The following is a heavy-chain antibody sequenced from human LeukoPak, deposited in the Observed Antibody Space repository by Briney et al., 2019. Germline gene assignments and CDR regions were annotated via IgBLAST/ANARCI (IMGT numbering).Heavy chain of an antibody. J-gene: IGHJ6*02. CDR2: VSGSGGST. CDR1: GFAFSSYA. D-gene: IGHD3-3*01. V-gene: IGHV3-23*01. Sequence: GSLRLSCAASGFAFSSYAMSWVRQAPGKGLEWVSAVSGSGGSTYYADSVKGRFTISRGNSKNTLYLQMNSLRAEDTAVYYCASSVRIFGVVILYGMDVWGQGTTVTVSS. CDR3: ASSVRIFGVVILYGMDV.